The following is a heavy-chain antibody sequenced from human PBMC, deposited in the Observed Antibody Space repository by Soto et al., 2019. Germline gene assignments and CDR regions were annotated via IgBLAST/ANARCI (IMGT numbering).Heavy chain of an antibody. V-gene: IGHV3-48*01. Sequence: GGSLRLSCAASGFTFSSYSMNWVRQAPGKGLEWVSYISSSSSTIYYADSVKGRFTISRDNAKNSLYLQMNSLRSVTAADTAMYFCARRERYYGSPGWFDPWGPGTLVTVSS. CDR1: GFTFSSYS. CDR2: ISSSSSTI. D-gene: IGHD3-10*01. J-gene: IGHJ5*02. CDR3: ARRERYYGSPGWFDP.